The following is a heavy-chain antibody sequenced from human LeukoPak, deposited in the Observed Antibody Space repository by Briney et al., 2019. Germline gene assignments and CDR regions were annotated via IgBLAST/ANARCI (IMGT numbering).Heavy chain of an antibody. CDR1: GFTFSSYG. Sequence: GGSLRLSCAASGFTFSSYGMHWVRQAPGKGLEWVAFIRYDGSNKYYADSVEGRFTISRDNSKNTLYLQMNSLRAEDTAVYYCAKVRGLGELSLYAYFDYWGQGTLVTVSS. J-gene: IGHJ4*02. V-gene: IGHV3-30*02. CDR3: AKVRGLGELSLYAYFDY. CDR2: IRYDGSNK. D-gene: IGHD3-16*02.